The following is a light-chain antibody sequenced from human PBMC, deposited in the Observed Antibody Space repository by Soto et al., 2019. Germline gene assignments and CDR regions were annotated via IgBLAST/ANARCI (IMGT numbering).Light chain of an antibody. CDR1: TGAVTSGNY. Sequence: QAVVTQEPSLTVSPGGTITLTCASSTGAVTSGNYPNWFQQKPGQAPRALIYSTSNKDSRTPARFSGSLLGGKAALTLSGVQPEDEAEYYCLLYYGGPGVFGGGTKLTVL. CDR3: LLYYGGPGV. J-gene: IGLJ2*01. CDR2: STS. V-gene: IGLV7-43*01.